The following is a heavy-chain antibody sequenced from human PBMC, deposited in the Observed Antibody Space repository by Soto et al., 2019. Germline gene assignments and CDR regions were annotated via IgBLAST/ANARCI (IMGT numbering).Heavy chain of an antibody. CDR1: GFTFNDYA. CDR2: IGGRGGNA. J-gene: IGHJ4*02. CDR3: AKARDSGDFAGSFES. Sequence: GGSLRLSCAASGFTFNDYAINWVRQLPGRGLEYVSGIGGRGGNAFYADSMKGRFIISRDNSKNTVYLQMNNMRVDDSAMYYCAKARDSGDFAGSFESWGQGTLVTVSS. D-gene: IGHD2-21*02. V-gene: IGHV3-23*01.